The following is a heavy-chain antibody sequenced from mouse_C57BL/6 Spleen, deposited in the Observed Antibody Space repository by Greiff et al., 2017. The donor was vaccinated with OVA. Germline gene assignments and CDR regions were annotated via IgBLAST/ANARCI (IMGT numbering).Heavy chain of an antibody. D-gene: IGHD2-5*01. CDR3: ARWYSKGSLDY. Sequence: QVQLQQSGAELAKPGASVKLSCKASGYTFTSYWMHWVKQRPGQGLEWIGYINPRSGYTNYNQKFKDKATLTADKSSSTAYMQLSSLTSEDSAADYCARWYSKGSLDYWGQGTSVTVSA. CDR1: GYTFTSYW. V-gene: IGHV1-7*01. CDR2: INPRSGYT. J-gene: IGHJ4*01.